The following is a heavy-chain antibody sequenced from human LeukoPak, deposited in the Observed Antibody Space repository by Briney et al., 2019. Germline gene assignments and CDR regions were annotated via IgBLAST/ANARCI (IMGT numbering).Heavy chain of an antibody. CDR3: ARHSTFFGVVIIKGRVRGPFDY. V-gene: IGHV4-34*01. CDR1: GGSFSGYY. Sequence: PSETLSLTCAVYGGSFSGYYWSWIRQPPGKGLEWIGEINHSGSTNYNPSLKSRVTISVDTSKNQFSLKLISVTAADTAVYYCARHSTFFGVVIIKGRVRGPFDYWGQGTLVTVSS. D-gene: IGHD3-3*01. J-gene: IGHJ4*02. CDR2: INHSGST.